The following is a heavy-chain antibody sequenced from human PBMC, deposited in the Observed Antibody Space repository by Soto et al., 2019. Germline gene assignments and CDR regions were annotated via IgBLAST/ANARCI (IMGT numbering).Heavy chain of an antibody. CDR2: IHSGGTT. Sequence: EVQLVETGGGLIQPGGSLRLSCAASGFSVSVNYMSWVRQAPGKGLEWVSIIHSGGTTYYADSVKGRFTISRDNSKNTVYRQMDSLRDEDTGVYYCTSIAVAEGFDPWGQGTLVTVSS. CDR1: GFSVSVNY. D-gene: IGHD6-19*01. CDR3: TSIAVAEGFDP. J-gene: IGHJ5*02. V-gene: IGHV3-53*02.